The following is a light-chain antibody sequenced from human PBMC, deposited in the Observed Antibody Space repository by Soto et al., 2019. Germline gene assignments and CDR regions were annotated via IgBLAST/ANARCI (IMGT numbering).Light chain of an antibody. CDR2: AAS. CDR3: QKYNSAPHT. CDR1: QGISNY. V-gene: IGKV1-27*01. J-gene: IGKJ2*01. Sequence: DIQMTQSPSSLSASVGDRVTITCRASQGISNYLAWYQQKPGKVPKLLIYAASTLQSGVPSRFSGSGSGTHFTLTISRRQPEDVATYNCQKYNSAPHTFGQGTKLEIK.